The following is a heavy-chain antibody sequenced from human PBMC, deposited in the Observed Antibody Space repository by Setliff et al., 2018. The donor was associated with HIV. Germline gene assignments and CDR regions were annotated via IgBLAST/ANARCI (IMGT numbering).Heavy chain of an antibody. CDR1: RLTLSSNY. D-gene: IGHD4-17*01. CDR2: LYPGGSA. V-gene: IGHV3-66*02. J-gene: IGHJ5*02. CDR3: AKLTRLKASCPTDYLDP. Sequence: GESLKISCTASRLTLSSNYMTWVRQSPGKGLEWVSTLYPGGSAYYADSIKGRFTISRENAKNTLYLQLNSLRTEDTAVYFCAKLTRLKASCPTDYLDPWGQGILVTV.